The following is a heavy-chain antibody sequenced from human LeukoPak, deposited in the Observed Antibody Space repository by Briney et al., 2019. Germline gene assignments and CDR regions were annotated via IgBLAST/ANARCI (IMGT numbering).Heavy chain of an antibody. J-gene: IGHJ5*02. CDR3: ARDTNWFDP. CDR1: GGSISSYY. V-gene: IGHV4-59*01. CDR2: IYYSGST. Sequence: PSETLSLTCTVSGGSISSYYWSWIRQPPRKGLEWIGYIYYSGSTNYNPSLKSRVTISVDTSKNQFSLKLSSVTAADTAVYYCARDTNWFDPWGQGTLVTVSS.